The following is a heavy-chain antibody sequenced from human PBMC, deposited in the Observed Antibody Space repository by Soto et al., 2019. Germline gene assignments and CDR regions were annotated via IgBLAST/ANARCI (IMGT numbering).Heavy chain of an antibody. D-gene: IGHD6-13*01. J-gene: IGHJ4*02. Sequence: GGCRRLSRAASGSSSAIHLVHWVRPAPGKGLVWVSRIKPDGSVTTYADSLKARFTISRDNAKNTLYLQMNSLRDEDTAVYFCARDGAAVGTHYAYWGQGTLFTVS. V-gene: IGHV3-74*01. CDR1: GSSSAIHL. CDR3: ARDGAAVGTHYAY. CDR2: IKPDGSVT.